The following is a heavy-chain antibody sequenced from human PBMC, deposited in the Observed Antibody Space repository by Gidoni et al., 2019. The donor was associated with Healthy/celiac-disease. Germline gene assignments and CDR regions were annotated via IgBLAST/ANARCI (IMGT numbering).Heavy chain of an antibody. CDR3: ARLTGQWLVLDY. V-gene: IGHV1-46*01. J-gene: IGHJ4*02. CDR2: INPSGGST. Sequence: QVQLVQSGAEVKKPGASVKGSCKASGYTFPSYYMHWVRQAPGKGLEWMGIINPSGGSTSYAQKFQGRVTMTSVTSTITVYMELSSLRAEDTSVYYCARLTGQWLVLDYWGQGTLVTVSS. CDR1: GYTFPSYY. D-gene: IGHD6-19*01.